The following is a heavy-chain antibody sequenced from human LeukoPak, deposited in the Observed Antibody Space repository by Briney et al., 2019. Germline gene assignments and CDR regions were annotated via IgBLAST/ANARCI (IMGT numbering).Heavy chain of an antibody. CDR1: GFTFEDYG. J-gene: IGHJ4*02. D-gene: IGHD3-22*01. Sequence: GGSLRLSCAASGFTFEDYGMSWVRQVPGKGLEWVSVIYSGGSTYYADSVKGRFTISRDNSKNTLYLQMNSLRAEDTAVYYCARGDSSGYSSDYWGQGTLVTVSS. V-gene: IGHV3-53*01. CDR3: ARGDSSGYSSDY. CDR2: IYSGGST.